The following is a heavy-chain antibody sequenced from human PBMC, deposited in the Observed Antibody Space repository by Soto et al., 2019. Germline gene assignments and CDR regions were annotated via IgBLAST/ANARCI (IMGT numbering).Heavy chain of an antibody. CDR3: AKEEYSSTFFVSYYYYGMDV. Sequence: GASVKVSCEASGYTFTSYGISWVRQAPEQGLEWMGWISAYNGNTNYSQKLQGRVTITRDTSASTAYMELSSLRSEDTAVYYCAKEEYSSTFFVSYYYYGMDVWGQGTTVTV. D-gene: IGHD6-6*01. CDR2: ISAYNGNT. J-gene: IGHJ6*02. V-gene: IGHV1-18*01. CDR1: GYTFTSYG.